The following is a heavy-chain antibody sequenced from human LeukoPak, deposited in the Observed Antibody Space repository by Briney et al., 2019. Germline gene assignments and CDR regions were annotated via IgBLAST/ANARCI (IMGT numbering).Heavy chain of an antibody. D-gene: IGHD1-26*01. J-gene: IGHJ3*02. CDR3: VRDSSGSYYVDAFDI. Sequence: GGSLRLSCAASGFTFSSYWMSWVRQAPGKGLEWVSSISSRTSNIYYADSVKGRFTISRDDAKSSLYLQMNSLRAEDTALYYCVRDSSGSYYVDAFDIWGQGTMVTVSS. CDR1: GFTFSSYW. V-gene: IGHV3-21*01. CDR2: ISSRTSNI.